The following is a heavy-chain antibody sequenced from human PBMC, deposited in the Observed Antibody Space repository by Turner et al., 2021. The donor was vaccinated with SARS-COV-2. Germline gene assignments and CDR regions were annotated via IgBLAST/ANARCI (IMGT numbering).Heavy chain of an antibody. J-gene: IGHJ5*02. CDR1: GFPLSTYS. Sequence: EVLLVESGGGLVQPGGSLRLSCAASGFPLSTYSMSWVRQAPGKGPEWVSYISGTTTTIYYADSVKGRFTISRDNAKNSLYLQMNNLRAEDTAMYYCAREHYDFWSGYFSWGQGTRVTVSS. CDR3: AREHYDFWSGYFS. CDR2: ISGTTTTI. D-gene: IGHD3-3*01. V-gene: IGHV3-48*01.